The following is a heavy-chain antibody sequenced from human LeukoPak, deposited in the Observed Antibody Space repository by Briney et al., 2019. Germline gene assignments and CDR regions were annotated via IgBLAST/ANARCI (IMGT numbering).Heavy chain of an antibody. CDR1: GFTFSSYW. D-gene: IGHD5-18*01. Sequence: PGGSLRLSCAASGFTFSSYWMSWVRQAPGKGLEWVANIKKDGSVKYYVDSVKGRFTISRDNAKTSLYLQMNSLRAEDTAVYYCARDLSGVTGYTYGRGIDYWGQGTLVTVSS. CDR3: ARDLSGVTGYTYGRGIDY. CDR2: IKKDGSVK. J-gene: IGHJ4*02. V-gene: IGHV3-7*01.